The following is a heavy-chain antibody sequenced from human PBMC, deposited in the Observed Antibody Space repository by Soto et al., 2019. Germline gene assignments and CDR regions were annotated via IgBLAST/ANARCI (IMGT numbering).Heavy chain of an antibody. D-gene: IGHD3-10*01. Sequence: SETLSLTCTVSGGSISSYYWSWIRQPPGKGLEWIGYIYYSGSTNYNPSLKSRVTISVDTSKNQFSLKLSSVTAADTAVYYCAGTRVWFGELSGMDVWGQGTTVTVSS. V-gene: IGHV4-59*01. CDR1: GGSISSYY. CDR3: AGTRVWFGELSGMDV. CDR2: IYYSGST. J-gene: IGHJ6*02.